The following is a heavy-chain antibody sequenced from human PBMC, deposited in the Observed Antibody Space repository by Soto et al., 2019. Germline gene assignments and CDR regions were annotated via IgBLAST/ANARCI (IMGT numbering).Heavy chain of an antibody. Sequence: SETLSLTCTVSGGSISSSSYYWGWIRQPPGKGLEWIGSIYYSGSTYYNPSLKSRVTISVDTSKNQFSLKLSSVTAADTAVYYCARHRYYDFWSGYRPGLYWFDPWGQGTLVTVSS. J-gene: IGHJ5*02. CDR2: IYYSGST. CDR3: ARHRYYDFWSGYRPGLYWFDP. CDR1: GGSISSSSYY. D-gene: IGHD3-3*01. V-gene: IGHV4-39*01.